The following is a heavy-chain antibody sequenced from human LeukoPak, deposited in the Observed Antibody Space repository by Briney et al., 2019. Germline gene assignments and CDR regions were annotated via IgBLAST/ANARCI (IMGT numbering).Heavy chain of an antibody. CDR1: GFTLTDYY. CDR3: ARDRYCSGGSCYSDPPRYFDL. CDR2: ISSSGTTI. V-gene: IGHV3-11*04. D-gene: IGHD2-15*01. Sequence: KPGGSLRLSCAASGFTLTDYYMSWIRQAPGKGLEWVSYISSSGTTIYYADSVKGRFTISRDNAKNALNLQMNSLRAEDTTVYDCARDRYCSGGSCYSDPPRYFDLWGRGAQVTVSS. J-gene: IGHJ2*01.